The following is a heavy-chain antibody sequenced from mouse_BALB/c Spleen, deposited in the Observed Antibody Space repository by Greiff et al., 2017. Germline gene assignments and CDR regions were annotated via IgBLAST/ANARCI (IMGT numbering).Heavy chain of an antibody. J-gene: IGHJ4*01. D-gene: IGHD2-3*01. CDR1: GYTFTSYW. CDR2: INPSDGRT. V-gene: IGHV1S81*02. CDR3: ARRGYSYAIDY. Sequence: QVQLKQPGAELVKPGASVKLSCKASGYTFTSYWMHWVKQRPGQGLEWIGEINPSDGRTNYNENFKSKATLTVDKSSSTAYMQLSSLTSEDSAVYYCARRGYSYAIDYRGQGTSVTVSS.